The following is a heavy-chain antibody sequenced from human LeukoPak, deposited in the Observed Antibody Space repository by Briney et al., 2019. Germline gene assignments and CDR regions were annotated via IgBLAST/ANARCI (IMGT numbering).Heavy chain of an antibody. J-gene: IGHJ6*03. CDR1: GFTFDDYA. D-gene: IGHD6-19*01. CDR2: ISWHSGSI. V-gene: IGHV3-9*03. Sequence: PGGSLRLSCAASGFTFDDYAMHWVRQAPGKGLEWVSGISWHSGSIGYADSVKGRFTISRENAKNSMYLQMNSLRADDMALYYCAKDGSSGPYYYYMDVWGKGTTVTVSS. CDR3: AKDGSSGPYYYYMDV.